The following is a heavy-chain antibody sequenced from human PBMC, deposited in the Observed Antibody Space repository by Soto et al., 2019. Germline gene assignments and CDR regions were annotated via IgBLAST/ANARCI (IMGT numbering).Heavy chain of an antibody. CDR1: GISISSSY. CDR2: IYSGTNT. V-gene: IGHV3-53*01. CDR3: ARASDLLHAYFGMDV. D-gene: IGHD3-3*01. J-gene: IGHJ6*02. Sequence: VGSLRLSCAASGISISSSYMSWVRQAPGKGLEWVSLIYSGTNTYYEASVKGRFTISRDNSKNTLYLQMNRLRAEDTAVYYCARASDLLHAYFGMDVWGQGTTVTVSS.